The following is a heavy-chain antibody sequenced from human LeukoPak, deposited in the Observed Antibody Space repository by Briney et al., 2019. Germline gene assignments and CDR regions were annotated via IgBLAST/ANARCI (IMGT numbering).Heavy chain of an antibody. Sequence: ASVKVSCEASGYTFTSYDINWVRQATGQGLEWMGWMNPNSGNTGYAQKFQGRVTMTRNTSISTAYMELSSLRSEDTAVYYCARGQGGIVVVPAALTEGNWFDPWGQGTLVTVSS. V-gene: IGHV1-8*01. CDR1: GYTFTSYD. CDR2: MNPNSGNT. D-gene: IGHD2-2*01. J-gene: IGHJ5*02. CDR3: ARGQGGIVVVPAALTEGNWFDP.